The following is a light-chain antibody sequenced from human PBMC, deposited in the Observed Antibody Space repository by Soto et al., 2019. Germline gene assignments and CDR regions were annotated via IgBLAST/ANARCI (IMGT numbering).Light chain of an antibody. CDR3: CSYAGSYNSRVV. CDR1: SSDVGGYNY. Sequence: QSALTQPRSVSGSPGQSVTISCTGTSSDVGGYNYVSWYQQHPGKAPKLMIYDVSKRPSGVPDRFSGSKSGNTASLTISGLKAEDEADYYCCSYAGSYNSRVVFGGGTKLTVL. V-gene: IGLV2-11*01. J-gene: IGLJ2*01. CDR2: DVS.